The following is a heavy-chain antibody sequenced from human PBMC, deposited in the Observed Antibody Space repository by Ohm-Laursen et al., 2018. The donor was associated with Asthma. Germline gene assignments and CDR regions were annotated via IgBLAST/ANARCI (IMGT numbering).Heavy chain of an antibody. CDR2: IYHSGFT. Sequence: SETLSLTCPVSGASVSNDSWWSWVRQPPGKGLEWIGEIYHSGFTNYRPSLQSRVAMFVDKSENRFSMRLTAVNAADTAVYYCVRHRAYSFDFWGQGIMVTVSS. J-gene: IGHJ4*02. D-gene: IGHD2-21*01. CDR3: VRHRAYSFDF. CDR1: GASVSNDSW. V-gene: IGHV4-4*02.